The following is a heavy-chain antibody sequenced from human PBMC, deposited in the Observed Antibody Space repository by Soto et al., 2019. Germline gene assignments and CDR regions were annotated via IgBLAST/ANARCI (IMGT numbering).Heavy chain of an antibody. V-gene: IGHV1-69*13. D-gene: IGHD3-10*01. Sequence: SVKVSWKASGGTFSSYAISWVRQAPGQGLEWMGGIIPIFGTANYAQKFQGRVTITADESTSTAYMELSSLRSEDTAVYYCARVVDGSGSYYYYYGMDVWGQGTTVTVSS. CDR2: IIPIFGTA. CDR3: ARVVDGSGSYYYYYGMDV. J-gene: IGHJ6*02. CDR1: GGTFSSYA.